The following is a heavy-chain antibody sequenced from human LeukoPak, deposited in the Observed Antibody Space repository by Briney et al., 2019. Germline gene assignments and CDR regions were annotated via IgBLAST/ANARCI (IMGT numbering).Heavy chain of an antibody. D-gene: IGHD1-26*01. J-gene: IGHJ4*02. CDR3: ATGRLGARSLDY. V-gene: IGHV1-24*01. CDR1: GGTFSSYA. CDR2: FDPEDGET. Sequence: ASVKVSCKASGGTFSSYAISWVRQAPGKGLEWMGGFDPEDGETIYAQKFQGRVTMTEDTSTDTAYMELSSLRSEDTAVYYCATGRLGARSLDYWGQGTLVTVSS.